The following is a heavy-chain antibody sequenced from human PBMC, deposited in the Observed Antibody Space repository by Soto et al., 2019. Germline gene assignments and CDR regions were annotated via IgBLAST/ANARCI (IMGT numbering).Heavy chain of an antibody. Sequence: LRLSCSASGFTFGGYAMSWVRLAPGKGLELVGFIRSKAYYGTTEYAASVRGRFTISRDDSRSIAYLQMNSLKSEDTAVYFCTRAPFVVETAPTKFDYWRQGTPVTDSS. CDR3: TRAPFVVETAPTKFDY. V-gene: IGHV3-49*04. CDR2: IRSKAYYGTT. D-gene: IGHD2-21*02. CDR1: GFTFGGYA. J-gene: IGHJ4*02.